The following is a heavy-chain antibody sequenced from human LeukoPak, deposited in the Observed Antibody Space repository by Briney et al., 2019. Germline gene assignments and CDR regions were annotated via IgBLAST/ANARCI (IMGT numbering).Heavy chain of an antibody. J-gene: IGHJ4*02. CDR1: GFPFSNYV. Sequence: GGSLRLSCAASGFPFSNYVMSWVRQAPGKGLEWVSYINHNGETIYYADSVKGRFTISRDNGKNSLYLQMNSLRAEDTAVYYCARESSLTGAYFDCWGQGTLVTVSS. V-gene: IGHV3-48*01. D-gene: IGHD3-10*01. CDR2: INHNGETI. CDR3: ARESSLTGAYFDC.